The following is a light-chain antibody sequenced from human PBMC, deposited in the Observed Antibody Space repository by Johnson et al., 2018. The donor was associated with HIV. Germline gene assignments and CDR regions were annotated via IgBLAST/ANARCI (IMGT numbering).Light chain of an antibody. CDR3: GTWDSSLSAEV. CDR1: SSNIGNNY. Sequence: QSVLTQPPSVSAAPGQKVTISCSGSSSNIGNNYVSWYQQVPGTAPKLLIYENNKRPSGIPDRFSGSKSGPSATLGIAGLQTGDEADYYCGTWDSSLSAEVYGTGTKVTVL. CDR2: ENN. J-gene: IGLJ1*01. V-gene: IGLV1-51*02.